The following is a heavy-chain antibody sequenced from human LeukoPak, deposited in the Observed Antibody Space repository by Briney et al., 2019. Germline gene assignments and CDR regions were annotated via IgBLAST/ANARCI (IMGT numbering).Heavy chain of an antibody. CDR2: IYTSGST. Sequence: SETLSLTCTVSGGSISSYYWSWIRQPAGKGLEWIGRIYTSGSTNYNPSLKSRVTMSVDTSKNQFSLKLSSVTAADTAVYYCARSPRSGWYRWFDPWGQGTQVTVSS. J-gene: IGHJ5*02. CDR3: ARSPRSGWYRWFDP. D-gene: IGHD6-19*01. CDR1: GGSISSYY. V-gene: IGHV4-4*07.